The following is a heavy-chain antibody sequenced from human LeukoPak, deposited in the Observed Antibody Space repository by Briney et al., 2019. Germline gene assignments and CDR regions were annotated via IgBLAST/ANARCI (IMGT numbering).Heavy chain of an antibody. CDR2: ISYSGST. CDR1: GGSISNYY. V-gene: IGHV4-59*01. D-gene: IGHD2-8*01. Sequence: SETLTLTCTVSGGSISNYYRSWLRQPPGKGLEWIGYISYSGSTNYNSSLYSRVTMSIVTSKNQFSLKLSSVTAADTAVYYCARGGGCTSSSCDFDYLGQGTLVTVSS. CDR3: ARGGGCTSSSCDFDY. J-gene: IGHJ4*02.